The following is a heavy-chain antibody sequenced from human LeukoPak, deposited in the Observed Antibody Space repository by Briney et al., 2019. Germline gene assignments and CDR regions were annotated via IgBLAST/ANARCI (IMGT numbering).Heavy chain of an antibody. CDR2: INTNTGNP. V-gene: IGHV7-4-1*02. D-gene: IGHD6-19*01. J-gene: IGHJ1*01. CDR1: GGTFSSYA. Sequence: ASVKVSCKASGGTFSSYAISWVRQAPGQGLEWMGWINTNTGNPTYAQGFTGRFVFSLDTSVSTAYLQISSLKAEDTAVYYCARGGSGWYHRYFQHWGQGTLVTVSS. CDR3: ARGGSGWYHRYFQH.